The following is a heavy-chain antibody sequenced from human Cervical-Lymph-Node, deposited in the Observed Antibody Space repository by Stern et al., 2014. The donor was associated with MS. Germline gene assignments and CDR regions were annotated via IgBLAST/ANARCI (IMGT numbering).Heavy chain of an antibody. CDR2: INRDGSGT. Sequence: EVQLVESGGGLVQPGGSLRLSCAASGFNFSDYWMHWVRQFPEKGLFWVSQINRDGSGTSYADSVKGRFSISRDNTKNMLYLRMTSLRAEDTAVYYCVRGVGDYWGQGARVTVSS. V-gene: IGHV3-74*02. D-gene: IGHD3-16*01. CDR3: VRGVGDY. CDR1: GFNFSDYW. J-gene: IGHJ4*02.